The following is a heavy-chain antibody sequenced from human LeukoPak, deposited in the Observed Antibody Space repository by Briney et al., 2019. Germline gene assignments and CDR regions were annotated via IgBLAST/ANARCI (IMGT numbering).Heavy chain of an antibody. CDR3: TRDQFFDYDNDDAFDV. CDR2: MTSSRYI. D-gene: IGHD3-22*01. CDR1: GFTFSTYS. V-gene: IGHV3-21*04. J-gene: IGHJ3*01. Sequence: GGSLRLSCAASGFTFSTYSLNWVRQAPGKGLEWVSSMTSSRYIYYADSVKGRFTISRDDANNLVFLQMHSLRAEDTAIYYCTRDQFFDYDNDDAFDVWGQGTKVIVSS.